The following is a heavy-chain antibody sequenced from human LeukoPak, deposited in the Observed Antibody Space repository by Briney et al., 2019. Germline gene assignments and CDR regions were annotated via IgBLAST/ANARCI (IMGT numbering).Heavy chain of an antibody. CDR2: ISSSSSTI. Sequence: GSLRLSCAASGFTFSSYSMNWVRQAPGKGLEWVSYISSSSSTIYYADSVKGRFTISRDNAKNSLYLQMNSLRAEDTAVYYCARDRPLYSSGWYYFDYWGQGTLVTVSS. CDR3: ARDRPLYSSGWYYFDY. CDR1: GFTFSSYS. J-gene: IGHJ4*02. D-gene: IGHD6-19*01. V-gene: IGHV3-48*01.